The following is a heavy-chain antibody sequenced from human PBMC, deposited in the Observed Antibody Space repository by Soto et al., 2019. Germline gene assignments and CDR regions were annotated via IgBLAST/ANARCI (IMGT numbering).Heavy chain of an antibody. Sequence: EVQLVESGGGLVQPGGSLRLSCAASGFVVSGIYMSWVRQAPGRGLEWVSVIYSDGKIYYADSMKDRFTISRDNANNTVYLQINGLRAEDTAVYYCARGSGKWFDPWGQGTTVTVSS. V-gene: IGHV3-66*01. CDR3: ARGSGKWFDP. J-gene: IGHJ5*02. CDR2: IYSDGKI. CDR1: GFVVSGIY.